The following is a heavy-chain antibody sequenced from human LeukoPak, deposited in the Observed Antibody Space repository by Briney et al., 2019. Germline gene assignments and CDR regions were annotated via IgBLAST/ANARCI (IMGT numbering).Heavy chain of an antibody. D-gene: IGHD3-22*01. V-gene: IGHV4-59*12. J-gene: IGHJ4*02. CDR3: AREQGGGAPYYGSGGGSPRPEYYFDY. Sequence: PQTLSLTCTLAGGSISSYYWSWIRQPPGKGLEWTGYIYYSGSTNYNPSLKSRVTISVETPKTQFSLKLGCLTVADTPVYNCAREQGGGAPYYGSGGGSPRPEYYFDYWGQGTLVTVSS. CDR2: IYYSGST. CDR1: GGSISSYY.